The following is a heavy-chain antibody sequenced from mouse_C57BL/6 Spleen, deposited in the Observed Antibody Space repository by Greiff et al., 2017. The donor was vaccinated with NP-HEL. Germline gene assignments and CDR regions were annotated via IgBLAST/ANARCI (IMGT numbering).Heavy chain of an antibody. V-gene: IGHV5-17*01. CDR3: ARGDYGFAY. J-gene: IGHJ3*01. CDR1: GFTFSDYG. CDR2: ISSGSSTI. D-gene: IGHD2-4*01. Sequence: EVQLQESGGGLVKPGGSLKLSCAASGFTFSDYGMHWVRQAPEKGLEWVAYISSGSSTIYYADTVKGRFTISRDNAKNTLFLQMTSLRSEDTAMYYCARGDYGFAYWGQGTLVTVSA.